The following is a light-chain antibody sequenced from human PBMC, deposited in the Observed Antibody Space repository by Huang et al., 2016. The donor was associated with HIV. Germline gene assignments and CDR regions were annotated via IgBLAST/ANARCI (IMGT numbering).Light chain of an antibody. J-gene: IGKJ1*01. V-gene: IGKV3-15*01. CDR3: QQHNSWPRT. Sequence: EIVMTQPPATLSVSPGERATLSCRASQSVGSNLAWYQQRRGQAPRLLIYAASTRATGIPARFSGSGSGTEFTLTVSSLQSEDFAVYFCQQHNSWPRTFGQGTRV. CDR1: QSVGSN. CDR2: AAS.